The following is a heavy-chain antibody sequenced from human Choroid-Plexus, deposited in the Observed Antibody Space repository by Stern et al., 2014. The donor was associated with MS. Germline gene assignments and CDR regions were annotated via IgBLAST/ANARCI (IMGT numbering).Heavy chain of an antibody. CDR2: FDPQHGET. CDR1: GDTLSEIS. V-gene: IGHV1-24*01. Sequence: QVQLVQSGAEVKKPGASVKVSCKVCGDTLSEISMHWVRQAPGKGLEWMGGFDPQHGETLYAQKFQGRVTMAEDRSTDTAYMELSSLRSEDTAMYYCATHRGRVTYYYGMDVWGQGTTVTVSS. CDR3: ATHRGRVTYYYGMDV. J-gene: IGHJ6*02. D-gene: IGHD2-21*02.